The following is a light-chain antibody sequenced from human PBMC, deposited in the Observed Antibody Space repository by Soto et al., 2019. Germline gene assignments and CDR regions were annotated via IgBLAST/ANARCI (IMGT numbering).Light chain of an antibody. Sequence: QSVLTQPASVSGSPGQSITISCTGTSSDVAAYNYVSWYQQHPGQAPQLIIYEVTNRPSGVSSRFSGSKSGSTASLTISGLQAEDEAHYYCSSYTIDSSVVFGGGTQLTVL. CDR1: SSDVAAYNY. J-gene: IGLJ2*01. V-gene: IGLV2-14*01. CDR2: EVT. CDR3: SSYTIDSSVV.